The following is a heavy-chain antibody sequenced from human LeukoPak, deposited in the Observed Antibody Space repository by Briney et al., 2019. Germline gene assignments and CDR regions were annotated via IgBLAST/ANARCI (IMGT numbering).Heavy chain of an antibody. D-gene: IGHD1/OR15-1a*01. Sequence: GGSLRLSCAASGFTFSSYSMNWVRQAPGKGLEWVSYISSSSSTIYYADSVKGRFTISRDNAKNSLYLQMNSLRAEDTAVYYCAKGGEQYYDYWGQGTLVTVSS. CDR3: AKGGEQYYDY. V-gene: IGHV3-48*04. J-gene: IGHJ4*02. CDR1: GFTFSSYS. CDR2: ISSSSSTI.